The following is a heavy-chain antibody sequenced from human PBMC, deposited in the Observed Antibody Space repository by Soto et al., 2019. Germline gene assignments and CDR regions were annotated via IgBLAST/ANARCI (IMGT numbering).Heavy chain of an antibody. CDR2: ISYDGSNK. V-gene: IGHV3-30*18. CDR1: GFTFSSYG. Sequence: GGSLRLSCAASGFTFSSYGMHWVRQAPGKGLEWVAVISYDGSNKYYADSVKGRFTISRDNSKNTLYLQMNSLRAEETAVYYCAKDLTIFGVVPLPFDYWGQGTLVTVSS. J-gene: IGHJ4*02. D-gene: IGHD3-3*01. CDR3: AKDLTIFGVVPLPFDY.